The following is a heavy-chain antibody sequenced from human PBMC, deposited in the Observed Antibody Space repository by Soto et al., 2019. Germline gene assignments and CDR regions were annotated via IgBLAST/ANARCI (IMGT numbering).Heavy chain of an antibody. Sequence: GGSLRLSCEVSGFSFSSYWMSWVRQAPGKAMEWVANIKQDGSQKYYVGSVEGRFTISRDNAKSSLYLQMNSLGAEDTAVYYCARDAGLRGFYNWFDPWGQGTLVTVSS. J-gene: IGHJ5*02. V-gene: IGHV3-7*05. D-gene: IGHD5-12*01. CDR2: IKQDGSQK. CDR1: GFSFSSYW. CDR3: ARDAGLRGFYNWFDP.